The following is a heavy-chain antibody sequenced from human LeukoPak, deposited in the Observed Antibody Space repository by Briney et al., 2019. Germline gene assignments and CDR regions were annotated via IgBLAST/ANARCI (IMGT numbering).Heavy chain of an antibody. J-gene: IGHJ4*02. Sequence: PGGSLRLSCAASGVTFSSYGMHWVRQAPGKGLEWVSYISSSSTTIYYADSVKGRFTISRDNAKNSLYLQMHSLRAEDTAVYYCAVYCSSISCYTPSHDYWGQGTLVTVSS. CDR2: ISSSSTTI. CDR3: AVYCSSISCYTPSHDY. D-gene: IGHD2-2*02. V-gene: IGHV3-48*01. CDR1: GVTFSSYG.